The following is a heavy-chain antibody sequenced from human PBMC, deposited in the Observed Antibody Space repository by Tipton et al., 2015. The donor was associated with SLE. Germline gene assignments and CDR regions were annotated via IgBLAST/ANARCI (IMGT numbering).Heavy chain of an antibody. J-gene: IGHJ4*02. CDR1: GFTFSSYE. V-gene: IGHV4-34*01. CDR2: INHSGST. Sequence: LRLSCAASGFTFSSYEMNWVRQAPGKGLEWIGEINHSGSTNYNPSLKSRVTISVDTSKNQFSLKLSSVTAADTAVYYCARGVRYGSGSYEFDYWGQGTLVTVSS. D-gene: IGHD3-10*01. CDR3: ARGVRYGSGSYEFDY.